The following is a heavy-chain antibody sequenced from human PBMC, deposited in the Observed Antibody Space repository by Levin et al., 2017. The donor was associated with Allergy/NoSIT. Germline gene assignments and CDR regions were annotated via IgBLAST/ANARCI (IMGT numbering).Heavy chain of an antibody. V-gene: IGHV3-30*18. Sequence: GESLKISCAASGFTFRSYGMHWVRQAPGKGLEWVAVISYDGSKRYYADSVKGRFTISRVNSRNTLSLQMNSLTAEDTAVYYCAKGGRLPLAYCYDHMDVWGTGTTVTVSS. CDR3: AKGGRLPLAYCYDHMDV. J-gene: IGHJ6*03. D-gene: IGHD6-25*01. CDR1: GFTFRSYG. CDR2: ISYDGSKR.